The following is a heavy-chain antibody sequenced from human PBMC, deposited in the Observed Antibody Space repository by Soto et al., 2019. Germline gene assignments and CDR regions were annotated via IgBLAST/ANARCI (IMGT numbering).Heavy chain of an antibody. CDR2: IIPIFGTA. Sequence: SVKVSCKASGGTFSSYAISWVRQAPGQGLEWMGGIIPIFGTANYAQKFQGRVTITADESTSTAYMELSSLRSEDTAVYYCARESPTLDSGSWDGGAPGWFDPWGQGTLVTVSS. V-gene: IGHV1-69*13. CDR1: GGTFSSYA. D-gene: IGHD6-13*01. CDR3: ARESPTLDSGSWDGGAPGWFDP. J-gene: IGHJ5*02.